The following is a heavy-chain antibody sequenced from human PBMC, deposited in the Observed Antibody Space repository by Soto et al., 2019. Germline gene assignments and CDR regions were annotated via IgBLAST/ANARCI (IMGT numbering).Heavy chain of an antibody. CDR2: IYDSGTT. J-gene: IGHJ4*02. D-gene: IGHD5-18*01. CDR1: GGSTSTYY. Sequence: QVQLQESGPGLVKHSETLSLTCTVAGGSTSTYYWSWIRQPPGKGLEWIGHIYDSGTTDCNPSLQSRVTISVDTSKNQFSLKLSSVTAADTAVYYCARQDDTADYYFDYWGQGTLVTVSS. V-gene: IGHV4-59*01. CDR3: ARQDDTADYYFDY.